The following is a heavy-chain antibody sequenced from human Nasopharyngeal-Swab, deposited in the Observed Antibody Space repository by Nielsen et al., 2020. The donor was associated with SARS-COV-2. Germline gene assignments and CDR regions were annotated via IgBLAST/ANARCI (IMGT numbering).Heavy chain of an antibody. CDR3: ARVPRDHYYYGMDV. J-gene: IGHJ6*02. CDR2: IYYSGST. Sequence: WIRQPPGKGLEWIGSIYYSGSTYYNPSLKSRVTISVDTPKNQFSLKLSSVTAADTAVYYCARVPRDHYYYGMDVWGQGTTVTVSS. D-gene: IGHD5-24*01. V-gene: IGHV4-39*07.